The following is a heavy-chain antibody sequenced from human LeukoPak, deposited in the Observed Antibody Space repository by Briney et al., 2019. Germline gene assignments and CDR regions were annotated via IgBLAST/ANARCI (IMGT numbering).Heavy chain of an antibody. Sequence: PSETLSLTCTVSGGSISSYYWSWIRQPPGKGLEWIGYIYTSGSTNYNPSLKSRVTISVDTSKNQFSLKLSSVTAADTAVYYCSRFLEPYYFDYWGQGTLVTVSS. CDR1: GGSISSYY. CDR2: IYTSGST. V-gene: IGHV4-4*09. CDR3: SRFLEPYYFDY. D-gene: IGHD3-3*01. J-gene: IGHJ4*02.